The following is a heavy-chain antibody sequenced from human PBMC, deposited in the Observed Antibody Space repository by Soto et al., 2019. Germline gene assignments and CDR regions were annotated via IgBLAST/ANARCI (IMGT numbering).Heavy chain of an antibody. Sequence: PGGSLRLSCAASGFTFSSYAMSWVRQAPGKGLEWVSAISGSGGSTYYADSVKGRFTISRDNSKNTLYLQMNSLRAEDTAVYYCAKLPGYCSSTSCYAGVYWGQGTLVTVSS. J-gene: IGHJ4*02. D-gene: IGHD2-2*01. CDR2: ISGSGGST. CDR1: GFTFSSYA. CDR3: AKLPGYCSSTSCYAGVY. V-gene: IGHV3-23*01.